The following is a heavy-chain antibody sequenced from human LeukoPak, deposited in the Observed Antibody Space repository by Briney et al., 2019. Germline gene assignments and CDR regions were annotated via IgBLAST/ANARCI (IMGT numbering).Heavy chain of an antibody. J-gene: IGHJ4*02. Sequence: GGSLRLSCAASGFTFSSYAMSWVRQAPGKGLEWVSAISGSGGSTYYADSVKGRFTISRDNSKNTLYLQMNSLRAEDTAVYYCARDSDSSGYYLDYWGQGTLVTVSS. CDR1: GFTFSSYA. D-gene: IGHD3-22*01. CDR3: ARDSDSSGYYLDY. V-gene: IGHV3-23*01. CDR2: ISGSGGST.